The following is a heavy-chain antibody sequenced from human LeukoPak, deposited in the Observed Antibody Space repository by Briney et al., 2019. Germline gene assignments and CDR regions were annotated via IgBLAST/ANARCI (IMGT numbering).Heavy chain of an antibody. D-gene: IGHD3-3*01. Sequence: GGSLRLSCAASGFTFSSYAMSWVRQAPGKGLEWVSAISGSGGSTYYADFVKGRFTISRDNSKNTLYLQMNSLRAEDTAVYYCAKDRRITIFGVVIPTLDYWGQGTLVTVSS. CDR1: GFTFSSYA. V-gene: IGHV3-23*01. CDR2: ISGSGGST. J-gene: IGHJ4*02. CDR3: AKDRRITIFGVVIPTLDY.